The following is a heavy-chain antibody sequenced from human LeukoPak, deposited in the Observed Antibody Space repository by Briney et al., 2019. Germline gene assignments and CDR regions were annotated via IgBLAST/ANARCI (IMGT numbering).Heavy chain of an antibody. CDR3: AKDYGDYSQYFDY. Sequence: GGSLRLSCAASGFTFSSYGMHWVRQAPDKGLEWVAVISYDGSNKYYADSVKGRFTISRDNSKNTLYLQMNSLRAEDTAVYYCAKDYGDYSQYFDYWGQGTLVTVSS. CDR2: ISYDGSNK. V-gene: IGHV3-30*18. D-gene: IGHD4-17*01. CDR1: GFTFSSYG. J-gene: IGHJ4*02.